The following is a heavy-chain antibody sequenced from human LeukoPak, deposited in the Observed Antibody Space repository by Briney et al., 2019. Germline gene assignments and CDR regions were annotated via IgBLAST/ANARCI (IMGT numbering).Heavy chain of an antibody. V-gene: IGHV4-59*01. CDR2: IYYSGRN. D-gene: IGHD6-19*01. CDR1: GGSISSYY. Sequence: SETLSLTCTVAGGSISSYYWSWIRQPPGKGREWIGYIYYSGRNNYNPSLKSRVTISVDTSKHQFSLHLSSVTAADPAVYYCARDLLSTAGYFDYWGQGTLVTVSS. J-gene: IGHJ4*02. CDR3: ARDLLSTAGYFDY.